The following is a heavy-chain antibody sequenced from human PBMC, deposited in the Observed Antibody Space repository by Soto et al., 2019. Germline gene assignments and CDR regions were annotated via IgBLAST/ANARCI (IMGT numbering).Heavy chain of an antibody. CDR1: GFTFSSYA. Sequence: GGSLRLSCAASGFTFSSYAMSWVRQAPGKGLEWVSAISGSGGSTYYADSVKGRFTISRDNSKNTLYLQMNSLRAEDTAVYYCAKGGGDYDFWSGRPNYYYYGMDVWGQGTTVTVSS. J-gene: IGHJ6*02. V-gene: IGHV3-23*01. CDR3: AKGGGDYDFWSGRPNYYYYGMDV. D-gene: IGHD3-3*01. CDR2: ISGSGGST.